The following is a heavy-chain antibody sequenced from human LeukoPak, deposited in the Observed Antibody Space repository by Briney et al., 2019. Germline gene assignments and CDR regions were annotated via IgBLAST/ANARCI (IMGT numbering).Heavy chain of an antibody. CDR2: IIPILNIT. Sequence: SVKVSCKASRGTFSKYAISWVRQAPGQGLEWMGRIIPILNITHYAQKFQGRVTIAADKSTSTAYMELSSLRSEDTAVYYCARDGGYSSSWPYYYYGMDVWGQGTTVTVSS. CDR1: RGTFSKYA. D-gene: IGHD6-13*01. J-gene: IGHJ6*02. V-gene: IGHV1-69*04. CDR3: ARDGGYSSSWPYYYYGMDV.